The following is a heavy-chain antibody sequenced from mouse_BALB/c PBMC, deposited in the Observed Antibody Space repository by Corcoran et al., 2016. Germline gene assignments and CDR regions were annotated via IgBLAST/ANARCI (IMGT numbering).Heavy chain of an antibody. CDR3: ARWDWYFDV. V-gene: IGHV14-3*02. CDR2: IDPANGNT. J-gene: IGHJ1*01. Sequence: EVQLQQSGAGLVKRGAAVKLSCTASGFNIKDTYMHWVKQRPEQGLEWIGRIDPANGNTKYDQKFQGKATITADTSSNTAYLQLSSLTSEDTAVYYCARWDWYFDVWGAGTTVTVSS. CDR1: GFNIKDTY.